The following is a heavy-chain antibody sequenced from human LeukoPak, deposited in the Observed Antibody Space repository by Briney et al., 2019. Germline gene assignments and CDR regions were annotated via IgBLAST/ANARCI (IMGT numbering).Heavy chain of an antibody. J-gene: IGHJ5*02. V-gene: IGHV1-2*02. CDR2: INSNSGGT. D-gene: IGHD2-15*01. CDR3: AREKVEGANWFDP. Sequence: ASVKVSCKASGYTFTGYYMHWVRQAPGQGLEWMGWINSNSGGTNYAQKFQGRVTMTRDTSISTVYMELSRLRSADTAVYYCAREKVEGANWFDPWGQGTLVTVFS. CDR1: GYTFTGYY.